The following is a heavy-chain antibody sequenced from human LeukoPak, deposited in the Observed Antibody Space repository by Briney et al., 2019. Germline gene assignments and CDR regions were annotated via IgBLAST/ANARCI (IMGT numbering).Heavy chain of an antibody. V-gene: IGHV4-4*07. D-gene: IGHD5-12*01. CDR2: IYSSGSN. CDR3: AREPTSGREPTSGRPLDY. J-gene: IGHJ4*02. CDR1: GGSISGYF. Sequence: SQTLSLTCTVSGGSISGYFWSWIRQPAGKGLEWIGRIYSSGSNNYNPSLKSRVTMSLDTSKNHFSLNLSSVTAADTAVYYCAREPTSGREPTSGRPLDYWGQGTLVTVSS.